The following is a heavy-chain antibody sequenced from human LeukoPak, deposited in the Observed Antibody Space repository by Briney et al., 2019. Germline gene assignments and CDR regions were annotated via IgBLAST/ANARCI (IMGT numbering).Heavy chain of an antibody. CDR2: IWHDGKNK. CDR3: ARDRGSNDPIDY. J-gene: IGHJ4*02. V-gene: IGHV3-33*01. CDR1: GFTFRSYG. Sequence: GRSLRLSCAASGFTFRSYGMHWVRQAPGKGLEWVAVIWHDGKNKYYADSVKGRFTISRDNSKNTLYLQTDSLRAEDTAVYYCARDRGSNDPIDYWGQGTLVTVSS. D-gene: IGHD2-15*01.